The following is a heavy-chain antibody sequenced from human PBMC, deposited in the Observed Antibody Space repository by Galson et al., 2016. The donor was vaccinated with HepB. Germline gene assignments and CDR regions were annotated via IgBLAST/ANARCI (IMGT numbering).Heavy chain of an antibody. V-gene: IGHV3-73*01. CDR1: GFTISGSA. CDR3: TSRTVGLDTMFVSAEWYFDL. D-gene: IGHD3-10*02. CDR2: IRSKANSYAT. Sequence: SLRLSCAASGFTISGSAMHWVRQASGKGLEWVGRIRSKANSYATAYAASVKGRFTISRDDSKNTAYLQMNSLKTEDTALYYCTSRTVGLDTMFVSAEWYFDLGGRGTLVTVSS. J-gene: IGHJ2*01.